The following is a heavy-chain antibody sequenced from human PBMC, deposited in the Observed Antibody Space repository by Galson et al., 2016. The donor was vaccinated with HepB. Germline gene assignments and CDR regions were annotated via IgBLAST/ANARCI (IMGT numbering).Heavy chain of an antibody. D-gene: IGHD2-21*02. CDR2: IYSSGST. V-gene: IGHV4-59*01. CDR1: GISINSYY. CDR3: ARVGCGSACYTSFDV. J-gene: IGHJ3*01. Sequence: LSLTCNISGISINSYYWSWIRQSPGKGLEWIGHIYSSGSTNYNPSLMSRVTISLDTSKSQFALHLMSVTAADTAVYFCARVGCGSACYTSFDVWGQGTTVTVSS.